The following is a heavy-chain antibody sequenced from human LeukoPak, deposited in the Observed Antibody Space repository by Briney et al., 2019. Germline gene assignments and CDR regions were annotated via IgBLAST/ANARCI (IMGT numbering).Heavy chain of an antibody. CDR1: GFTFSSYA. D-gene: IGHD6-13*01. Sequence: PGGSLRLSCAASGFTFSSYAMSWVRQAPGKGLEWVSVIYSGGSTYYADSVKGRFTISRDNSKNTLYLQMNSLRAEDTAVYYCAKGPYSSSYPANWFDPWGQGTLVTVSS. J-gene: IGHJ5*02. CDR2: IYSGGST. V-gene: IGHV3-23*03. CDR3: AKGPYSSSYPANWFDP.